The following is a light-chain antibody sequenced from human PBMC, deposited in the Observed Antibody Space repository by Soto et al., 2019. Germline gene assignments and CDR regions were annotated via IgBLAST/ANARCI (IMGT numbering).Light chain of an antibody. Sequence: PGERVTLSCRASQSVSSSYLTWYQQKPGQAPRLLIYGASTRATSIPARFSGSGSGTDFTLTISSLQPEDFAVYYCQQDYNRLTFGGGTKVEIK. CDR2: GAS. CDR3: QQDYNRLT. J-gene: IGKJ4*01. CDR1: QSVSSSY. V-gene: IGKV3D-7*01.